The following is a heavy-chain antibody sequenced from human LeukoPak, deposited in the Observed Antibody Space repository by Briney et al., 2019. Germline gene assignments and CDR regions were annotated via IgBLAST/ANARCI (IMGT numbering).Heavy chain of an antibody. CDR3: ASDKVAVAGILFDY. CDR2: ISSSSSTI. CDR1: GFTFSSYS. V-gene: IGHV3-48*02. D-gene: IGHD6-19*01. Sequence: PGGSLRLSCAASGFTFSSYSMNWVRQAPGKGLEWVSYISSSSSTIYYADSVKGRFTISRDNAKNSLYLQMNSLRDDDTAVYYCASDKVAVAGILFDYWGQGTLVTVSS. J-gene: IGHJ4*02.